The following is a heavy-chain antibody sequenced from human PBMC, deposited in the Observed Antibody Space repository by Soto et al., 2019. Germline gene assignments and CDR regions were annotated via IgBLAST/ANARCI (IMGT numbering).Heavy chain of an antibody. Sequence: GESLKISCAASGFTFSSYSMNWVRQAPGKGLEWVSSISSSSSYIYYADSVKGRFTISRDNAKNSLYLQMNSLRAEDTAVYYCARSYIVLMVYAFDAFDIWGQGTMVTVSS. CDR3: ARSYIVLMVYAFDAFDI. D-gene: IGHD2-8*01. CDR2: ISSSSSYI. V-gene: IGHV3-21*01. J-gene: IGHJ3*02. CDR1: GFTFSSYS.